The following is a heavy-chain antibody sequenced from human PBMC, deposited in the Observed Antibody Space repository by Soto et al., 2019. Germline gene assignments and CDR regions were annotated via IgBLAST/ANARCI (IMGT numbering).Heavy chain of an antibody. D-gene: IGHD4-4*01. V-gene: IGHV4-4*02. J-gene: IGHJ6*02. CDR3: ASPPSNLNNYYYYCMDV. CDR1: GGSISSSNW. Sequence: SETLSLTCAVSGGSISSSNWWSWVRQPPGKGLEWIGEIYHSGSTNYNPSIKSRVTISVDTSKNQFSLKLSSVTAADTAVYYCASPPSNLNNYYYYCMDVWGQGTTVTVSS. CDR2: IYHSGST.